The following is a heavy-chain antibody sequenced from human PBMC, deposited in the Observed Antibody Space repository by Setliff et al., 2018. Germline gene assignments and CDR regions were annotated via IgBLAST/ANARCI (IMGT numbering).Heavy chain of an antibody. V-gene: IGHV4-59*03. CDR3: ARQRGNSGFLDF. CDR2: IYPDGTT. Sequence: SETLSLTCIVSADSMNNNFWTWIRRPPGKGLEWIGYIYPDGTTNYNPSLKSRLTISVDTSNNQFSLRLTSVTAADAAVYYCARQRGNSGFLDFWGQGALVTVSS. J-gene: IGHJ4*02. D-gene: IGHD5-12*01. CDR1: ADSMNNNF.